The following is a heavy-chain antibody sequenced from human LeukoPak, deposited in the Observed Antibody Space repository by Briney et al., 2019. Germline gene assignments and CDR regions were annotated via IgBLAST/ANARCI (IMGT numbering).Heavy chain of an antibody. CDR1: GYSISGGYY. CDR3: ARGGDIVVVPAAIWFDP. Sequence: SETLSLTCTVSGYSISGGYYWGWIRPPPGRGLEWSGSNSHSGSTHYNPSLKSRVTISVDTSKTQFSLKLSSVTAADTAVYYCARGGDIVVVPAAIWFDPWGQGTLVTVSS. CDR2: NSHSGST. D-gene: IGHD2-2*01. V-gene: IGHV4-38-2*02. J-gene: IGHJ5*02.